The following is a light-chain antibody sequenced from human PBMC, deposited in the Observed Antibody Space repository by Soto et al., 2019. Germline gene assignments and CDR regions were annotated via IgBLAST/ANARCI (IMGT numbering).Light chain of an antibody. CDR1: QDINIY. J-gene: IGKJ5*01. CDR3: QQYDILPIT. V-gene: IGKV1-33*01. CDR2: DAS. Sequence: DIQMTQSPSSLFASVGGRVTITSQATQDINIYLNWYQQKPGKAPNIMIYDASNLEIGVPSRFSGSGSGTHFTFTISSLQTEDIGTYYCQQYDILPITLGRGTRLEIK.